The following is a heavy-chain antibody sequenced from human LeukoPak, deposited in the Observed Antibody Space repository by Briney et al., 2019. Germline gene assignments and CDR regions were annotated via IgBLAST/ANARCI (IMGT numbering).Heavy chain of an antibody. CDR2: ISYDGSNK. D-gene: IGHD3-22*01. Sequence: GGSLRLSCAASGFTFSSYGMHWLRQAPGKGLEWVAVISYDGSNKYYADSVKGRFTISRDNSKNTLYLQMNSLRAEDAAVYYCAKDPSGRYYYDSSGYYGDYYFDYWGQGTLVTVSS. CDR3: AKDPSGRYYYDSSGYYGDYYFDY. V-gene: IGHV3-30*18. J-gene: IGHJ4*02. CDR1: GFTFSSYG.